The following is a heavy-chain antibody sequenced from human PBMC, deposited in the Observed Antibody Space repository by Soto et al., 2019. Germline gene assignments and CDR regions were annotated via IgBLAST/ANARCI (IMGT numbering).Heavy chain of an antibody. CDR1: GFMFSSYV. V-gene: IGHV3-23*01. J-gene: IGHJ4*02. D-gene: IGHD3-16*01. CDR3: RKDGPGRGRFDD. Sequence: EVQLLESGGGLVQPGGSLRLSCEASGFMFSSYVMNWVRQAPGKGLEWVSAISGSGGNAYYADSVKGRFTVSKDNSKNTLYLKRNGLRAEDTPIYYCRKDGPGRGRFDDWAQGTLLPVSS. CDR2: ISGSGGNA.